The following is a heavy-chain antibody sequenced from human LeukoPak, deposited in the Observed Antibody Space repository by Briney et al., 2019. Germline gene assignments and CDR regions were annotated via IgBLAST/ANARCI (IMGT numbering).Heavy chain of an antibody. CDR1: GFTFSSYG. J-gene: IGHJ4*02. D-gene: IGHD3-10*01. Sequence: PGGSLGLSCAASGFTFSSYGMHWVRQAPGKGLEWVAVISYDGSNKYYADSVKGRFTISRDNSKNTLYLQMNSLGAEDTAVYYCAKGKAVRGVIIDWGQGTLVTVSS. CDR2: ISYDGSNK. V-gene: IGHV3-30*18. CDR3: AKGKAVRGVIID.